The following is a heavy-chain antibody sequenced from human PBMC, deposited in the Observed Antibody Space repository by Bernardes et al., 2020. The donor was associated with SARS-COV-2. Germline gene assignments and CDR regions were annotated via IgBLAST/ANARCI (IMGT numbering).Heavy chain of an antibody. CDR1: GFTFSSYA. CDR2: VGGSGGST. V-gene: IGHV3-23*01. Sequence: GGSLRLSCAASGFTFSSYAMSWVRQAPGKGLEWVSSVGGSGGSTYYADSVKGRFTISRDNSKNTLSLEMNSLRAEDTARYYCAKEHWGSGVGTFDMWVQGTMVTVSS. CDR3: AKEHWGSGVGTFDM. D-gene: IGHD7-27*01. J-gene: IGHJ3*02.